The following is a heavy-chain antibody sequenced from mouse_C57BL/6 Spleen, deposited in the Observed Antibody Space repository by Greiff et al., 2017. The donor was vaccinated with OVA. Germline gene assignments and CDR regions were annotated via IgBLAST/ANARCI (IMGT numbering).Heavy chain of an antibody. D-gene: IGHD2-4*01. J-gene: IGHJ4*01. CDR1: GYTFTSYC. V-gene: IGHV1-72*01. CDR2: IDPNSGGT. CDR3: ARGENDYDVGAMDY. Sequence: QVQLKQPGAELVKPGASVKLSCKASGYTFTSYCMHWVKQRPGRGLEWIGRIDPNSGGTKYNEKFKGKATLTVDKPSSTAYMQLSSLTSEDSAVYYCARGENDYDVGAMDYWGQGTSVTVSS.